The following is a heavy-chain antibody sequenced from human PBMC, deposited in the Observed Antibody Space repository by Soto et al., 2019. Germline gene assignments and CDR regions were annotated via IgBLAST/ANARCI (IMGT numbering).Heavy chain of an antibody. CDR3: ARSKLAARNFDY. CDR2: INHSGST. J-gene: IGHJ4*02. Sequence: PSETLSLRCAVYGGSFSGYYWSWIRQPPGKGLEWIGEINHSGSTNYNPSLKSRVTISVDTSKNQFSLKLSSVTAADTAVYYCARSKLAARNFDYWGQGTLVTVSS. CDR1: GGSFSGYY. D-gene: IGHD6-6*01. V-gene: IGHV4-34*01.